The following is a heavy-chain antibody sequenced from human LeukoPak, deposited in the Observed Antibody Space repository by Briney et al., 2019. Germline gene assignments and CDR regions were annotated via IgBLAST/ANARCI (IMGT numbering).Heavy chain of an antibody. J-gene: IGHJ4*02. D-gene: IGHD3-10*01. CDR1: GFTFRSYS. V-gene: IGHV3-48*01. CDR2: ISSSSSTI. Sequence: GGSLRLSCAASGFTFRSYSMNWVRQAPGKGLEWISYISSSSSTIYYADSVNGRFTISRDNAKNSLYLQMNSLRAEDTAVYYCAREASDYYGSGSYLFDYWGQGTLVTVSS. CDR3: AREASDYYGSGSYLFDY.